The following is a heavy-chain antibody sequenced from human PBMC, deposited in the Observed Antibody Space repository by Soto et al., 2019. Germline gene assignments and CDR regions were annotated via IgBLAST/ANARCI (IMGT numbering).Heavy chain of an antibody. CDR1: GGSISDYY. D-gene: IGHD3-22*01. CDR3: ARDREYYDSSGLYFDY. CDR2: TYYGWNT. V-gene: IGHV4-59*01. Sequence: SETLSLTCSVSGGSISDYYWSWIRQPPGKGLEWIGYTYYGWNTNYNPSLKSRVTISVDTSKNQFSLKLISVTAADTAVYYCARDREYYDSSGLYFDYWGQGTLVTVSS. J-gene: IGHJ4*02.